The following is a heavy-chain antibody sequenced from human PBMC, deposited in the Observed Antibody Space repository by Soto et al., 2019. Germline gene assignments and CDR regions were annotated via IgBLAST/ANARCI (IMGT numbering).Heavy chain of an antibody. Sequence: ASVKVSCKASGGTFSSYAISWVRQAPGQGLEWMGGIIPIFGTANYAQKFQGRVTITADESTSTAYMELSSLRSEDTAVYYCARDARGGIAAATAYYGMDVWGQGTTVTVSS. V-gene: IGHV1-69*13. CDR2: IIPIFGTA. D-gene: IGHD6-13*01. CDR1: GGTFSSYA. J-gene: IGHJ6*02. CDR3: ARDARGGIAAATAYYGMDV.